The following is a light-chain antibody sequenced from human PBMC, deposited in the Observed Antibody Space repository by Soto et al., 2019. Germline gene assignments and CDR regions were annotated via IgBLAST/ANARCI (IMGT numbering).Light chain of an antibody. Sequence: DIPMTQSPSSLSASVGDRVTITCRASQGITTYLNWYQQKPRKAPKLLIYAASNLQSGVPSRFSGNGSGTDFTLTISSLQPEDFATYYCQQGYSSPYTFGQGTKLEIK. CDR3: QQGYSSPYT. J-gene: IGKJ2*01. V-gene: IGKV1-39*01. CDR1: QGITTY. CDR2: AAS.